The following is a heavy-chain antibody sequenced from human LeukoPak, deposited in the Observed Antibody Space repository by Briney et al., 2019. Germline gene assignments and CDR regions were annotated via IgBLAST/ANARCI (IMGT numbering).Heavy chain of an antibody. Sequence: GGSLRLSCTASGFTFSTSAVNWVRKAPGKGLEWVAVIVGNGGGIHYADSVEGRFTISRDNYKNTVYLQMNSLRAEDAAVYYCAKDRIPDGRYSIDYWGQGTLVTVSS. V-gene: IGHV3-23*01. D-gene: IGHD3-16*02. CDR3: AKDRIPDGRYSIDY. J-gene: IGHJ4*02. CDR2: IVGNGGGI. CDR1: GFTFSTSA.